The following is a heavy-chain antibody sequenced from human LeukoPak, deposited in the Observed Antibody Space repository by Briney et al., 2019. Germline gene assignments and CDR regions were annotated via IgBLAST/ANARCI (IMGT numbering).Heavy chain of an antibody. D-gene: IGHD3-9*01. Sequence: GGSLRLSCAASGFTFSSYAMSWVRQAPGKGLEWVSAISGSGGSTYYADSVKGRFTISRDNSKNTLYLQMNSLRAEDTAVYYCAKSARYFDWLLHNYYYYYYMDVWGKGTTVTVSS. V-gene: IGHV3-23*01. CDR1: GFTFSSYA. CDR3: AKSARYFDWLLHNYYYYYYMDV. J-gene: IGHJ6*03. CDR2: ISGSGGST.